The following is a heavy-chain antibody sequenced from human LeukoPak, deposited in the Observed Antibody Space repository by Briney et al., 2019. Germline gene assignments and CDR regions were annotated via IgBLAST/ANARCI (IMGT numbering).Heavy chain of an antibody. CDR1: GFTFSSYA. Sequence: GGSLRLSCAASGFTFSSYAMSWVRQAPEKGLEWVSAISGSGGSTYYADSVKGRFTISRDNSKNTLYLQMNSLRAEDTAVYYCAKYCSSTSCPYGMDVWGQGTTVTDSS. J-gene: IGHJ6*02. CDR2: ISGSGGST. D-gene: IGHD2-2*01. CDR3: AKYCSSTSCPYGMDV. V-gene: IGHV3-23*01.